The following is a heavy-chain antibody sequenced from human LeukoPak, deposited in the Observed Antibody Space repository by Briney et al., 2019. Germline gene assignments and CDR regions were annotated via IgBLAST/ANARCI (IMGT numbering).Heavy chain of an antibody. J-gene: IGHJ3*02. CDR2: INSNSGGT. CDR1: GYTLTGYY. D-gene: IGHD3-22*01. V-gene: IGHV1-2*02. CDR3: ARDDSSGYYHRAFDI. Sequence: ASVKVSCKASGYTLTGYYMHWVRQAPGQGLEWMGWINSNSGGTNYAQKFQGRVTMTRDTSVSTAYMELSRLRSDDTAVYYCARDDSSGYYHRAFDIWGQGTMVTVSS.